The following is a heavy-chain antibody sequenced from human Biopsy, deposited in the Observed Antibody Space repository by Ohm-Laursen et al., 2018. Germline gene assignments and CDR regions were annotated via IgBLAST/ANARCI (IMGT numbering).Heavy chain of an antibody. CDR3: ARSTLTGELGNNAMVV. V-gene: IGHV1-2*02. D-gene: IGHD3-9*01. CDR2: INPISGNT. CDR1: GGTFNNYA. J-gene: IGHJ6*04. Sequence: ASVKVSCKASGGTFNNYAISWVRQAPGQGLEWMGWINPISGNTNYAQKFQGRVTMTRDTSINTVYMELSRLRSDDTGMYYCARSTLTGELGNNAMVVWGKGTTVTVSS.